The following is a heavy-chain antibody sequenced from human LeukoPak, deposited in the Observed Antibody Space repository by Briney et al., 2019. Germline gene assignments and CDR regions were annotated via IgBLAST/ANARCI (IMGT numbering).Heavy chain of an antibody. CDR3: ARCYTASPGERFDY. V-gene: IGHV4-61*05. J-gene: IGHJ4*02. Sequence: KPSETLSLTCIVSGXAISSGTDYWGSIRQPPGKGLEWIGYIYYSGSTNYNPSLNSRVTISIDPSKNQFSLMLRSLAAADTAVYYCARCYTASPGERFDYWGQGTLVTVSS. CDR1: GXAISSGTDY. CDR2: IYYSGST. D-gene: IGHD2-2*02.